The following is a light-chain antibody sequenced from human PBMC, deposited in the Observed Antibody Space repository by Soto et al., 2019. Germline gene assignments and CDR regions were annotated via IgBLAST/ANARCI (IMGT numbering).Light chain of an antibody. J-gene: IGKJ4*01. Sequence: VHMTQSTSSLSASVGYRVTITCRASQSITTYLNWYRQKPGKAPKLLIYAASSLQSGVPSRFSGSGYETEFNLSISSLQTEDFATYFCQQIYSAPLTFGGGTKVDI. CDR3: QQIYSAPLT. CDR2: AAS. CDR1: QSITTY. V-gene: IGKV1-39*01.